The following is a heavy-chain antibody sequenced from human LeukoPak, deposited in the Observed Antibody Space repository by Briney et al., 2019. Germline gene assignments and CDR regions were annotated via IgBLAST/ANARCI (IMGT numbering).Heavy chain of an antibody. Sequence: ASVKVSCKASGYTFSGYYMHWVRQAPGQGLEWMGWINPNSGGTNYAQKFQGRVTMTRDTSISTAYMDLSNLTSDDTAVYYCARGGTICSGGDCYLNWLDPRGQGTLVTVSS. J-gene: IGHJ5*02. D-gene: IGHD2-21*02. CDR1: GYTFSGYY. V-gene: IGHV1-2*02. CDR2: INPNSGGT. CDR3: ARGGTICSGGDCYLNWLDP.